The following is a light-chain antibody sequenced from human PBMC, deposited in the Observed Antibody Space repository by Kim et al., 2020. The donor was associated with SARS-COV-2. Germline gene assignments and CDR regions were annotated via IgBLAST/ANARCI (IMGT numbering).Light chain of an antibody. V-gene: IGKV3-20*01. Sequence: EIVLTQSPGTLSLSPGERATLSCRASQSVSSSYLAWYQQKPGQAPRLLIYGASSRATGIPDRFSGSGSGTDFTLTISRLEPEDFAVYYWQQYGSSPRTFDQGTKVDIK. CDR1: QSVSSSY. J-gene: IGKJ1*01. CDR3: QQYGSSPRT. CDR2: GAS.